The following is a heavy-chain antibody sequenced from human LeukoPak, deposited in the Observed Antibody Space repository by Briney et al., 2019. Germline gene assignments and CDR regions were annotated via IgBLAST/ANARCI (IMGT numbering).Heavy chain of an antibody. D-gene: IGHD3-10*01. Sequence: SETLSLTCTVSGGSISSYYRSWIRQPPGKGLEWIGYIYTSGSTNYNPSLKSRVTISVDTSKNQFSLKLSSVTAADTAVYYCARQESVEVWFDPWGQGTLVTVSS. CDR3: ARQESVEVWFDP. CDR2: IYTSGST. CDR1: GGSISSYY. J-gene: IGHJ5*02. V-gene: IGHV4-4*09.